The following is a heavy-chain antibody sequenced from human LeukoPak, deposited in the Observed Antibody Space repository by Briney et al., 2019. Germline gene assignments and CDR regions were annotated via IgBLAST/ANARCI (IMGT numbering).Heavy chain of an antibody. Sequence: SETLSLTCTVSGGSISSYYWTWIRQPAGKGLEWIGRIYTTRSNNYNPSLNSRVTMSVDTSKNQFSLKLSSVTAADTAVYYCARQIALAGKAGFDYWGQGTLVTVSS. V-gene: IGHV4-4*07. J-gene: IGHJ4*02. CDR1: GGSISSYY. CDR2: IYTTRSN. D-gene: IGHD6-19*01. CDR3: ARQIALAGKAGFDY.